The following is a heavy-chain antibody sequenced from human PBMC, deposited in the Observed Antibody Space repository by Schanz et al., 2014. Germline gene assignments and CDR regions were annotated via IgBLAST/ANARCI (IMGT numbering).Heavy chain of an antibody. CDR2: ISAYNGTT. CDR1: GGTFSTYT. J-gene: IGHJ4*02. V-gene: IGHV1-18*01. D-gene: IGHD6-19*01. Sequence: QVQLVQSGAEVKKPGSSVKVSCKASGGTFSTYTISWVRQAPGQGLEWMGWISAYNGTTNYAQKLQGRVTMTTDTSTSTAYMELRSLRSDDTAVYYCARGGYSSGWYDRDIAHFDYWGQGTLVTVSS. CDR3: ARGGYSSGWYDRDIAHFDY.